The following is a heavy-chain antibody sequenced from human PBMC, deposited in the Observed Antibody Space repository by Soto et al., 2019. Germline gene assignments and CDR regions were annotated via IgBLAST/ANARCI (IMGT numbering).Heavy chain of an antibody. CDR2: IIPIFGTA. V-gene: IGHV1-69*13. J-gene: IGHJ6*02. D-gene: IGHD2-15*01. CDR1: GGTFSSYA. CDR3: ARADLGYCSGGSCYYYYYGMDV. Sequence: GASVKVSCKASGGTFSSYAISCVRQAPGQGLEWMGGIIPIFGTANYAQKFQGRVTITADESTSTAYMELSSLRSEDTAVYYCARADLGYCSGGSCYYYYYGMDVWGQGTTVTVSS.